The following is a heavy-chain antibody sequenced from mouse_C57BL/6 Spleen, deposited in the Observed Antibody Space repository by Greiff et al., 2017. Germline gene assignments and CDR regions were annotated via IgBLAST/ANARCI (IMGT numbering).Heavy chain of an antibody. CDR1: GYAFSSSW. J-gene: IGHJ1*03. CDR3: ARRGSSPWWYFDV. V-gene: IGHV1-82*01. CDR2: IYPGDGDT. D-gene: IGHD1-1*01. Sequence: QVQLQQSGPELVKPGASVKISCKASGYAFSSSWMNWVKQSPGKGLEWIGRIYPGDGDTNYNGKFKGKATLTAEKSSSTAYMPLSSLTSEDSAVYFCARRGSSPWWYFDVWGTGTTVTVSS.